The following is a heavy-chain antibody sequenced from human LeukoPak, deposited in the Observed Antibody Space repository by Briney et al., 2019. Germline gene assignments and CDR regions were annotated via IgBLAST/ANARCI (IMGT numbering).Heavy chain of an antibody. CDR3: ARDFSGSYWNGEGEVPEEY. CDR2: ISSSSSYI. Sequence: PGGSLRLSCAASGFTFSDHYMTWVRQAPGKGLEWVSSISSSSSYIYYADSVKGRFTISRDNAKNSLYLQMNSLRAEDTAVYYCARDFSGSYWNGEGEVPEEYWGQGTLVTVSS. V-gene: IGHV3-11*06. CDR1: GFTFSDHY. J-gene: IGHJ4*02. D-gene: IGHD1-26*01.